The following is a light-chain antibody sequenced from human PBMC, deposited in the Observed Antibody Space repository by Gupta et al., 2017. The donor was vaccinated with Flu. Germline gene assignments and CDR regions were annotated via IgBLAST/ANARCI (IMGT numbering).Light chain of an antibody. J-gene: IGLJ1*01. CDR1: NIGSKS. CDR2: DDS. V-gene: IGLV3-21*01. Sequence: YNIGSKSVHWYQLRPGQAPALVIYDDSDRPSRIPERFSGSNSGNTATLTISRVEAEDEADCYCQVWESDTDQYVFGTGTTVTVL. CDR3: QVWESDTDQYV.